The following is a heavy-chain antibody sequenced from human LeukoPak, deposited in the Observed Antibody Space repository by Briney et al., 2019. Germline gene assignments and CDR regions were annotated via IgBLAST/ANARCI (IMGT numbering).Heavy chain of an antibody. J-gene: IGHJ6*02. CDR2: ISGSGSTV. V-gene: IGHV3-11*01. CDR1: GFTFSDYY. CDR3: ARDKIHCDIWSAMKPRQNYYYGMDV. Sequence: GGSLRLSCAASGFTFSDYYMNWIRQAPGKGLEWVSYISGSGSTVYYADSVQGRFTISRDNAENSLFLQMNSLRAEDTAVYYCARDKIHCDIWSAMKPRQNYYYGMDVWGQGTTVTVSS. D-gene: IGHD3-3*01.